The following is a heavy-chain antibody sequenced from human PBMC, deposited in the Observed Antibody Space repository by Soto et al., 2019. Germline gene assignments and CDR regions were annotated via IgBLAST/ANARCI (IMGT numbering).Heavy chain of an antibody. CDR2: IYWDDDK. J-gene: IGHJ4*02. D-gene: IGHD3-16*02. CDR1: GFSLSTSGVG. CDR3: AHRRKQPGNYRPGYFDY. V-gene: IGHV2-5*02. Sequence: SGPTLVNPTQTLTLTCTFSGFSLSTSGVGVGWIRQPPGKALECLALIYWDDDKRYSPSLKSRLTITKDTSKNQVVLTMTNMDPVDTATYYCAHRRKQPGNYRPGYFDYWGQGTLVTVSS.